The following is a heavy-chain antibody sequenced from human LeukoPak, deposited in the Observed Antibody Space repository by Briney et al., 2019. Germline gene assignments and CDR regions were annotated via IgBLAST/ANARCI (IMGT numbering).Heavy chain of an antibody. CDR3: ARQIAVSGLFDL. J-gene: IGHJ4*02. D-gene: IGHD6-19*01. CDR2: ISLSGSTT. Sequence: SGGSLRLSCAASGFTFSDYYMSWIRQAPGRGLEWISYISLSGSTTHYADSVKGRFTISRDNARNSLYLHMNSVRAEDTAVYYCARQIAVSGLFDLWGQGALANVSS. CDR1: GFTFSDYY. V-gene: IGHV3-11*01.